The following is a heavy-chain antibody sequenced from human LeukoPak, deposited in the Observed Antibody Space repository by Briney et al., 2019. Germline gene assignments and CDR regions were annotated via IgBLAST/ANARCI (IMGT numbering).Heavy chain of an antibody. V-gene: IGHV3-48*01. CDR3: ARRIGRHFDY. CDR1: GFTFSSYS. Sequence: PGGSLRLSCAASGFTFSSYSMNWVRQAPGKGLEWVSYISSSSSTIYYADSVKGRFTISRDNAKNSLYLQMNSLRAEDTAVYYCARRIGRHFDYWGQGTLVTVSS. J-gene: IGHJ4*02. D-gene: IGHD2/OR15-2a*01. CDR2: ISSSSSTI.